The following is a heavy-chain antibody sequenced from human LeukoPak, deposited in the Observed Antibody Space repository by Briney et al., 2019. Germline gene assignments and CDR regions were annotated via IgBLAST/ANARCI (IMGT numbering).Heavy chain of an antibody. CDR2: ISGSGGST. Sequence: GGSLRLSCAASGFTFSDYYMSWIRQAPGKGLEWVSAISGSGGSTYYADSVKGRFTISRDNSKNTLYPQMNSLRAEDTAVYYCAKLVVTAIHYYFDYWGQGTLVTVSS. J-gene: IGHJ4*02. CDR3: AKLVVTAIHYYFDY. CDR1: GFTFSDYY. D-gene: IGHD2-21*02. V-gene: IGHV3-23*01.